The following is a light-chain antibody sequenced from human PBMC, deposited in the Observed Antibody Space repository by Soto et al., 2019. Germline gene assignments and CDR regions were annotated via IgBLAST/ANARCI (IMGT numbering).Light chain of an antibody. CDR3: QQYLNSPRT. Sequence: EIVLTQSPGTLSLSPGETATLSCRASQSVRSNYLAWYQQKPGQAPRLLIYDASSRATGIPDRISGSGSERDFTLTISRLEPEDAAVYYCQQYLNSPRTFGQGTKVDIK. CDR2: DAS. J-gene: IGKJ1*01. CDR1: QSVRSNY. V-gene: IGKV3-20*01.